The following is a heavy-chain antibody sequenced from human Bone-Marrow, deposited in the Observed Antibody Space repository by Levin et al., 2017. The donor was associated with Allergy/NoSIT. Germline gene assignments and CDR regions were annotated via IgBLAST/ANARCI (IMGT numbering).Heavy chain of an antibody. CDR1: GFTFSSYA. CDR3: AKEDIVLVVYDY. V-gene: IGHV3-23*01. J-gene: IGHJ4*02. Sequence: GESLKISCAASGFTFSSYAMSWVRQAPGKGLEWVSAISGSGGSTYYADSVKGRFTISRDNSKNTLYLQMNSLRAEDTAVYYCAKEDIVLVVYDYWGQGTLVTVSS. CDR2: ISGSGGST. D-gene: IGHD2-8*02.